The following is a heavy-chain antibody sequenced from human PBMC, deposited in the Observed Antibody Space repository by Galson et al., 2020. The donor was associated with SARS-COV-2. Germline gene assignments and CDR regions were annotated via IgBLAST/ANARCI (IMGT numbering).Heavy chain of an antibody. Sequence: SETLSLTCTVSGGSVSSGSYYWSWIRQPAGKGLEWIGRIYSSGSTNDNPSLKSRVTISVDTSKNQFALKLSSVTAADTAGYYCAGGVLGTDAFDIGGQGTMVTVSS. CDR3: AGGVLGTDAFDI. CDR2: IYSSGST. D-gene: IGHD3-16*01. J-gene: IGHJ3*02. V-gene: IGHV4-61*02. CDR1: GGSVSSGSYY.